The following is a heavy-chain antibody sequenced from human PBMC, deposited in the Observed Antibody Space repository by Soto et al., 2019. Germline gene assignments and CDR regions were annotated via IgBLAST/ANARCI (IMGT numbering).Heavy chain of an antibody. CDR2: IYYSGST. CDR3: ARDRGYDILTGYYYDYYYGMDV. J-gene: IGHJ6*02. Sequence: SGTLSLTCTVSGGSISSYYWSWIRQPLGKGLEWIGYIYYSGSTNYNPSLKSRVTISVDTSKNQFSLKLSSVTAADTAVYYCARDRGYDILTGYYYDYYYGMDVWGQGTTVTVS. CDR1: GGSISSYY. V-gene: IGHV4-59*01. D-gene: IGHD3-9*01.